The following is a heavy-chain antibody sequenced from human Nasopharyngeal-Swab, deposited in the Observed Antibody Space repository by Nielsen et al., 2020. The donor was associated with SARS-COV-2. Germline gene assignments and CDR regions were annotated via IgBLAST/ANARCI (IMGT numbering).Heavy chain of an antibody. CDR2: ISDDNTI. V-gene: IGHV3-48*02. Sequence: GESLKISCEASGFIFNTYGMNWVRQAPGKGLEWISYISDDNTIFYADSVKGRFTISRANAKNSLDLQMNSLRDEDTAVYYCARDLELLTNYYALDYWGQGTLVTVSS. J-gene: IGHJ4*02. CDR3: ARDLELLTNYYALDY. D-gene: IGHD3-9*01. CDR1: GFIFNTYG.